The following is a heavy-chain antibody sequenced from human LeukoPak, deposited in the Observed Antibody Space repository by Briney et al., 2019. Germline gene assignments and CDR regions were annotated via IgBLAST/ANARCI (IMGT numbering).Heavy chain of an antibody. Sequence: GGSLRLSCAASGFTFSSYAMSWVRQAPGKGLEWVSTISGSGGSTYCADSVKGRFTISRDNSKNTLYLQMNSLRAEDTAVYYCAKDPTTGTIPNWFDPWGQGTLVTVSS. J-gene: IGHJ5*02. CDR2: ISGSGGST. D-gene: IGHD1-1*01. V-gene: IGHV3-23*01. CDR1: GFTFSSYA. CDR3: AKDPTTGTIPNWFDP.